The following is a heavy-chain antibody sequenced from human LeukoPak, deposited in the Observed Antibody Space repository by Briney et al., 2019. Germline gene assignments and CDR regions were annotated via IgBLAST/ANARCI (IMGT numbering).Heavy chain of an antibody. Sequence: GGSLRLSCAASGFTFNTYWMSWVRQAPGKGLEWVANIKEDGSEKYYVDSVKGRFTISRDNAKNSLYLQMGSLRAEDTAVFYCARDGYRAINSWGQGTLVTVSS. CDR2: IKEDGSEK. CDR3: ARDGYRAINS. V-gene: IGHV3-7*01. CDR1: GFTFNTYW. J-gene: IGHJ4*02. D-gene: IGHD6-13*01.